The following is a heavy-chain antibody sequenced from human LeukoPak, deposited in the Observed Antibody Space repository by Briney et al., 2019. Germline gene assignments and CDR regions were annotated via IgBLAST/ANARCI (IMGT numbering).Heavy chain of an antibody. D-gene: IGHD3-22*01. CDR2: IYSGGST. V-gene: IGHV3-53*05. CDR1: GFTVSSNY. J-gene: IGHJ4*02. Sequence: GGSLRLSCAASGFTVSSNYMSWVRQAPGKGLEWVSVIYSGGSTYYADSVKGRFTISRDNSKNTLYLQMNSLRAEDTTVYYCAKEGYDSSAYFDYWGQGTLVTVSS. CDR3: AKEGYDSSAYFDY.